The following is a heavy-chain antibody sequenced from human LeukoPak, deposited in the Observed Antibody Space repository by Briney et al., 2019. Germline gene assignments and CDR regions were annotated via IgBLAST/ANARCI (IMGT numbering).Heavy chain of an antibody. J-gene: IGHJ1*01. Sequence: GGSLRLSCAASGFTFNNYAMSGVRQAPGKGLEGVSTLTGSGGRTDYADSVKGRFTISRDNSKNTLYVQMNSLRAEDTAVYFCAQVDIAIVPGAVAEFFQNWGQGTLVIVSS. D-gene: IGHD2-2*03. CDR2: LTGSGGRT. CDR3: AQVDIAIVPGAVAEFFQN. CDR1: GFTFNNYA. V-gene: IGHV3-23*01.